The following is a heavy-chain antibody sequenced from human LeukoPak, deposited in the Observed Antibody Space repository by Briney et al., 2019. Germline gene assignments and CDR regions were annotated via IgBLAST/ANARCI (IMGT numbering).Heavy chain of an antibody. CDR3: ARLDGSYYHYYYYYGMDV. CDR1: GGSISSYY. J-gene: IGHJ6*02. CDR2: IYYSGST. V-gene: IGHV4-59*08. Sequence: SETLSLTCTASGGSISSYYWSWIRQPPGKGLEWIGYIYYSGSTNYNPSLKSRVTISVDTSKNQFSLKLSSVTAADTAVYYCARLDGSYYHYYYYYGMDVWGQGTTVTVSS. D-gene: IGHD1-26*01.